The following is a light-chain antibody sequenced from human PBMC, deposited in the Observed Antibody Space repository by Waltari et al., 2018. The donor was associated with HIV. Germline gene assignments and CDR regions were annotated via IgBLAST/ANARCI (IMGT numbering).Light chain of an antibody. V-gene: IGLV1-51*01. CDR3: GTWDTSLNAGV. CDR2: DNY. CDR1: TSNIGNTY. J-gene: IGLJ2*01. Sequence: QSVLTQPPSVSAAPGQTVTISCSGSTSNIGNTYVFWYQQLPGTVPNLLIYDNYDRPSGIPDRFSGSKSGTSATLGITGLQTGDEADYYCGTWDTSLNAGVFGGGTKLTVL.